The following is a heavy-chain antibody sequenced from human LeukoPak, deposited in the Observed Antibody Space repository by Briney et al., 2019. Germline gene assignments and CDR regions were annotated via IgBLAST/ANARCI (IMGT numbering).Heavy chain of an antibody. D-gene: IGHD5-18*01. J-gene: IGHJ4*02. CDR1: GFTFSSSA. CDR3: ARDLAYSRLDY. Sequence: GGSLRLSCAASGFTFSSSAMSWVRQAPGKGLMWVSRINRDGSRTDYADSVKGRFTISRDNAENSLYLQMNSLRVEDTAFYYCARDLAYSRLDYWGQGMLVTVSS. V-gene: IGHV3-23*03. CDR2: INRDGSRT.